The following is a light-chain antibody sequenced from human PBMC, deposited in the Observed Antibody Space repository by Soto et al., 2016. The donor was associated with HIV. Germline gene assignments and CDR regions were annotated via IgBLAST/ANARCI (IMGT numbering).Light chain of an antibody. J-gene: IGLJ1*01. CDR3: HVWDSSGGRGV. V-gene: IGLV3-21*03. CDR1: NIASKS. CDR2: DDS. Sequence: SYVLTQPPSVSVAPGKTARITCGGNNIASKSVHWYQQKPGQAPVLVVYDDSDRPSGIPERFSGSNSGNTATLTISRVAAGDEADYYCHVWDSSGGRGVFGTGTKVTVL.